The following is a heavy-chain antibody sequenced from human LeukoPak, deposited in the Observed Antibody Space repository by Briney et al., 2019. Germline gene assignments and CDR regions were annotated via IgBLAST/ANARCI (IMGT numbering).Heavy chain of an antibody. CDR2: IHTSWTT. CDR1: GDSISSYY. CDR3: ARGDYYDGGGRNWFDP. V-gene: IGHV4-4*07. J-gene: IGHJ5*02. Sequence: SETLSLTCTVSGDSISSYYWSWIRQPPGKGLEWIGRIHTSWTTYYNPSLKSRITMSVDTSRNQFSLRLTSVTAADTAVYYCARGDYYDGGGRNWFDPWGQGTLVTVSS. D-gene: IGHD3-16*01.